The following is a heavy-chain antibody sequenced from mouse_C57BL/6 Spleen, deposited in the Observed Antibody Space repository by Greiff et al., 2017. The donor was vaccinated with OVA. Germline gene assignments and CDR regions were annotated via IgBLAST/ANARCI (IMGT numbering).Heavy chain of an antibody. CDR2: IDPETGGT. D-gene: IGHD1-1*01. CDR3: TRSSYYFDY. J-gene: IGHJ2*01. CDR1: GYTFTDYE. Sequence: VQLQQSGAELVRPGASVTLSCKASGYTFTDYEMHWVEQTPVHGLEWIGAIDPETGGTAYNQKFKGKAILTADKSSSTAYMELRSLTSEDSAVYYCTRSSYYFDYWGQGTTLTVSS. V-gene: IGHV1-15*01.